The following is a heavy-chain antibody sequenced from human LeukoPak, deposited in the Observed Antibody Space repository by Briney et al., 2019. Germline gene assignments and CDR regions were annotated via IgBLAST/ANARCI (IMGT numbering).Heavy chain of an antibody. CDR2: IYSGGST. CDR1: GFTVSSNY. Sequence: GGSLRLSCAASGFTVSSNYMSWVRQAPGKGLEWVSVIYSGGSTYYADSVKGRFTISRDNSKNTLYPQMNSLRAEDTAVYYCARYSYGHFDYWGQGTLVTVSS. V-gene: IGHV3-53*01. D-gene: IGHD5-18*01. J-gene: IGHJ4*02. CDR3: ARYSYGHFDY.